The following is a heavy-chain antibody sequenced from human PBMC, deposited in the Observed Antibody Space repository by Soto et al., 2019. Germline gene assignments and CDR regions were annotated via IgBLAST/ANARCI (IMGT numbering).Heavy chain of an antibody. CDR2: IPYSGST. CDR3: VGRQLWRLTENYNSYGMDV. CDR1: GGSVSSRNSY. Sequence: SETLSLTCTVSGGSVSSRNSYWGWIRQPPGKGLEWITTIPYSGSTYYNPTLRSRVTLSVDTSKNQFSLRLNSVTAADTAVYFCVGRQLWRLTENYNSYGMDVWGQGTTVTVSS. V-gene: IGHV4-39*01. J-gene: IGHJ6*02. D-gene: IGHD2-21*01.